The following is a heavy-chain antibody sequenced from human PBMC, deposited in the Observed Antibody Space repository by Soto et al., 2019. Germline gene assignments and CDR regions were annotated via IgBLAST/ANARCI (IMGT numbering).Heavy chain of an antibody. CDR3: ARSSISGIFYYYY. J-gene: IGHJ4*02. Sequence: QVQLVQSGAEVKKPGASVKVSCKASGYTFTDNGVSWMRQAPGQGLEWMGWINPNNGNTKYAQNFQGRVTMTTDTATSTAYVERRSLRSDDTAMYYCARSSISGIFYYYYWGQGTLVTVSS. V-gene: IGHV1-18*01. CDR1: GYTFTDNG. D-gene: IGHD3-10*01. CDR2: INPNNGNT.